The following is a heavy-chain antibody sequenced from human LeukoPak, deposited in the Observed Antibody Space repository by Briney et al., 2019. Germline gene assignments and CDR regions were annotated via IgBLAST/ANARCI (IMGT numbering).Heavy chain of an antibody. CDR1: GFTFSTYG. J-gene: IGHJ6*03. V-gene: IGHV3-30*02. CDR3: AKDRDYGDYPSAYYYYMDV. Sequence: PGGSLRLSCAASGFTFSTYGMHWVRQAPGKGLEWVAFIRYDGTNKWYADSVKGRSTISRDNSKNMLYLQMNSLRAEDTAVYHCAKDRDYGDYPSAYYYYMDVWGKGTTVTVSS. D-gene: IGHD4-17*01. CDR2: IRYDGTNK.